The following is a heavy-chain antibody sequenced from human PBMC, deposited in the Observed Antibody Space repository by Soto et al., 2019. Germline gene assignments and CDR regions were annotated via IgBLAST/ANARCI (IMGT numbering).Heavy chain of an antibody. CDR2: INYSGST. CDR3: SIAIQLRLIGVPRLYYFDY. Sequence: PSETLYLTCTLSGGSVSSGSYYWSWIRQPPGKGLEWIGYINYSGSTNYNPSLKSRVTISVDTSKNQFFLKLSSVTAADTAVYYCSIAIQLRLIGVPRLYYFDYWGQGTLVTVSS. J-gene: IGHJ4*02. D-gene: IGHD5-18*01. CDR1: GGSVSSGSYY. V-gene: IGHV4-61*01.